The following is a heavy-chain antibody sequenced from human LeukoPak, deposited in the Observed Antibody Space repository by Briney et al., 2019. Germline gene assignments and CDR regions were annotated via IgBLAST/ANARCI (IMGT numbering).Heavy chain of an antibody. CDR1: GFTFSSYS. D-gene: IGHD3-16*01. CDR3: VQGGHFDF. J-gene: IGHJ4*02. V-gene: IGHV3-21*01. Sequence: GGSLRLSCAASGFTFSSYSMNWVRQAPGKGLEWVSSISSSSSYIYYADSVKGRFTISRDNGKNSLYLEMNSLRADDTALYFCVQGGHFDFWGQGAPVTVSS. CDR2: ISSSSSYI.